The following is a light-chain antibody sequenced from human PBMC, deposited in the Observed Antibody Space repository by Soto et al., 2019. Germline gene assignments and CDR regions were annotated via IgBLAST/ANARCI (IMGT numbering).Light chain of an antibody. Sequence: QSALTQPASVSGSPGQSITISCTGTSSDVGGYNYVSWYQQHPGKAPKLMIYEVSNRPSGVSNRFSGSKSGNTASLTISGLQAEDEADYYCSSYTSSRNDVFGTGTQLTVL. J-gene: IGLJ1*01. CDR1: SSDVGGYNY. CDR3: SSYTSSRNDV. CDR2: EVS. V-gene: IGLV2-14*01.